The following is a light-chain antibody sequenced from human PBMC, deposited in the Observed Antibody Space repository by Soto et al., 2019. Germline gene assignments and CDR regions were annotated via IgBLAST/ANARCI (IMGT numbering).Light chain of an antibody. CDR3: NSYAGSNNLV. J-gene: IGLJ2*01. CDR2: EVT. CDR1: SSDVGGYNY. V-gene: IGLV2-8*01. Sequence: QSALTHPPSASGSPGQSVTISCTGTSSDVGGYNYVSWYQQHPGKAPKLMIYEVTKRPSGVPDRFSGSKSGNTASLTVSGLQAEDEADYYCNSYAGSNNLVFGGGTKLTVL.